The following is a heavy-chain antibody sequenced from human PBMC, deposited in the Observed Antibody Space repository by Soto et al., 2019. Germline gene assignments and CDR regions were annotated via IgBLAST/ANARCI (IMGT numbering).Heavy chain of an antibody. J-gene: IGHJ5*02. V-gene: IGHV4-4*02. CDR1: GGSISSSNW. CDR2: IYHSGST. D-gene: IGHD2-15*01. Sequence: QVQLQESGPGLVKPSGTLSLTCAVSGGSISSSNWWSWVRQPPGKGLEWIGEIYHSGSTNYNPSLKSRVTISVDKSKTQVSLKLSSVTAADTAVYYCARDYCSGGSCYSTVGFDPWGQGTLVTVSS. CDR3: ARDYCSGGSCYSTVGFDP.